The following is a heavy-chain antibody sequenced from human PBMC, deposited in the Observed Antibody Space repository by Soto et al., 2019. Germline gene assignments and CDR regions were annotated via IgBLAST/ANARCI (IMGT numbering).Heavy chain of an antibody. CDR1: GGSISSGGYY. CDR2: IYYSGST. J-gene: IGHJ6*02. Sequence: QVQLQESGPGLVKPSQTLSLTCTVSGGSISSGGYYWSWIRQHPGKGLEWIGYIYYSGSTYYNPSPKSRVTLAVDTSKNQFSRKLSSVTAADTAVYYCARAERRASYYYYYGMDVWGQGTTVTVSS. V-gene: IGHV4-31*03. CDR3: ARAERRASYYYYYGMDV.